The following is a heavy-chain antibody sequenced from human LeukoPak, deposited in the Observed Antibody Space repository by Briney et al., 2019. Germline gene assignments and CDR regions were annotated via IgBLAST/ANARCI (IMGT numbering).Heavy chain of an antibody. CDR2: IKYDGSGK. Sequence: GGSLRLSCVASGFSLSGYWMSWVRQAPGKGLEWVANIKYDGSGKDYVDSVKGRFTISRDNARNSLFLQVNSLRVEDTAAYYCARDIAPAGLFYDYWGQGTLVTVSS. J-gene: IGHJ4*02. D-gene: IGHD6-13*01. V-gene: IGHV3-7*01. CDR3: ARDIAPAGLFYDY. CDR1: GFSLSGYW.